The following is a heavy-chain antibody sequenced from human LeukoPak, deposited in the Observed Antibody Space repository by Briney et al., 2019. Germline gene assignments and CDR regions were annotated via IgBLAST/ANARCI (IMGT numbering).Heavy chain of an antibody. CDR2: IYYSGST. CDR1: GGSISSYY. D-gene: IGHD1-26*01. CDR3: ARGARGSYSY. J-gene: IGHJ4*02. Sequence: PSETLSLTCTVSGGSISSYYWSWIRQPPGKGLEWIGYIYYSGSTNYNPSLKSRVTISVDTSKNQFSLKLSSVTAADTAVYYCARGARGSYSYWGQGTLDTVSS. V-gene: IGHV4-59*08.